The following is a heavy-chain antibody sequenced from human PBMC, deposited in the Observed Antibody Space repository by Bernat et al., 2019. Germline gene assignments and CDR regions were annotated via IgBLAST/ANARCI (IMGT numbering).Heavy chain of an antibody. Sequence: VQLVESGGGLVQPGGSLRLSCAASGFTFSSYAMSWIRQHPGKCLEWIGYIYYSGSTYYNPSLKSRVTISVDTSKNQFSLKLSSVTAADTAVYYCAIGKDGDYASYYYYGMDVWGQGTTVTVSS. CDR1: GFTFSSYA. CDR3: AIGKDGDYASYYYYGMDV. CDR2: IYYSGST. J-gene: IGHJ6*02. D-gene: IGHD4-17*01. V-gene: IGHV4-31*02.